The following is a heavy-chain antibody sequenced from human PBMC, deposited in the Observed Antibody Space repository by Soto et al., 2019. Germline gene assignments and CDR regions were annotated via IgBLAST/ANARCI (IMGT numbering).Heavy chain of an antibody. D-gene: IGHD3-22*01. V-gene: IGHV1-24*01. Sequence: ASVKVSCTVSGYTLTELSMHWVRQAPGKGLEWMGGFDPEDGETIYAQKFQGRVTMTEDTSTDTAYMELSSLRSEDTAVYYCATDLYAVARDSSGYYKDVWGQGTTVTVYS. J-gene: IGHJ6*02. CDR2: FDPEDGET. CDR1: GYTLTELS. CDR3: ATDLYAVARDSSGYYKDV.